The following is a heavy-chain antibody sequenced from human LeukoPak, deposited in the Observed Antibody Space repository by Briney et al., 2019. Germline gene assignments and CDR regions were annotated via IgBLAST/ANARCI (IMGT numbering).Heavy chain of an antibody. V-gene: IGHV3-23*01. CDR3: AKDSSGWYYFDY. Sequence: HPGGSLKLSCAASGFTFSGSDMHWVRQAPGKGLEWVSAISGSGGSTYYADSVKGRFTISRDNSKNTLYLQMNSLRAEDTAVYYCAKDSSGWYYFDYWGQGTLVTVSS. CDR1: GFTFSGSD. D-gene: IGHD6-19*01. CDR2: ISGSGGST. J-gene: IGHJ4*02.